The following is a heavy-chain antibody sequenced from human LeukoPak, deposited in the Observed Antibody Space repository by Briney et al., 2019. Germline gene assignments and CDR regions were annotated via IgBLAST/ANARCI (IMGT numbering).Heavy chain of an antibody. CDR3: AREGYSSSSAFDY. CDR1: GFTFSNFW. CDR2: LNRDGNSA. Sequence: QPGGSLRLSCAASGFTFSNFWMHWVRQAPGKGLVWVSRLNRDGNSATYADSVKGRFTISRDNAKNSLYLQMNSLRAEDTAVYYCAREGYSSSSAFDYWGQGTLVTVSS. V-gene: IGHV3-74*03. D-gene: IGHD6-6*01. J-gene: IGHJ4*02.